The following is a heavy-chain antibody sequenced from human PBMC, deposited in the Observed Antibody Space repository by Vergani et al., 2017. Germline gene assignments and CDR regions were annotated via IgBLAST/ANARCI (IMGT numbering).Heavy chain of an antibody. Sequence: QVQLQESGPGVVKPSQTLSPTFAVPGGPISSGDHCWTWIRQRPGKGLAWIGYIFYSGTTYDNPSLRSRLTISVDTSQNQFSLKLRSVTAADTAVYYCARVDTQVPATSHFYYIDVWGKGTTVVVSS. CDR1: GGPISSGDHC. CDR3: ARVDTQVPATSHFYYIDV. J-gene: IGHJ6*03. D-gene: IGHD6-25*01. CDR2: IFYSGTT. V-gene: IGHV4-31*11.